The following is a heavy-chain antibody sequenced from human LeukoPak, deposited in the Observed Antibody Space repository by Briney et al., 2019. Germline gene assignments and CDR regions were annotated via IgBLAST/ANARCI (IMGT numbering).Heavy chain of an antibody. CDR3: AKDATPMNAMWDHFDS. D-gene: IGHD1-26*01. Sequence: PGGSLRLSCVGSGFSFNIYGISWVRQAPGKGLEWVASVGGGPDIHYADYVKGRFTVSRDDARSTAYLQLNSLRIEDTAIYFCAKDATPMNAMWDHFDSWGLGALVTVSS. CDR1: GFSFNIYG. V-gene: IGHV3-23*01. CDR2: VGGGPDI. J-gene: IGHJ4*02.